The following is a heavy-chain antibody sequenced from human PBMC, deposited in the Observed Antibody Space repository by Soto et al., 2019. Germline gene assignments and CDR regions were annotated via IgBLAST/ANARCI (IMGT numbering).Heavy chain of an antibody. CDR3: ARGFAIAAQGLDV. J-gene: IGHJ6*02. D-gene: IGHD6-6*01. CDR1: GGSITGYH. V-gene: IGHV4-59*01. Sequence: PSETLSLTCTVSGGSITGYHWSWIRQLPETGLEWIGYMHYSGNSNYNPSVKTRVTMSLDTSNNQFSLRLTSVTAADTAVYYCARGFAIAAQGLDVWGQGTTVTVSS. CDR2: MHYSGNS.